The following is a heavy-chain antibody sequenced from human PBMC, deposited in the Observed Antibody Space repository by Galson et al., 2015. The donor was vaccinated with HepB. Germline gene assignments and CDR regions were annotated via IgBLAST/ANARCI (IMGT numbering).Heavy chain of an antibody. D-gene: IGHD4-17*01. CDR3: ARDGFDHGDTANRDY. Sequence: LRLSCAASGFTFSSYKMNWVRQAPGKGLEWVSYISSSGSTIYYADSVKGRFTISRDNAKNSLYLQMNSLRAEDTAVYYCARDGFDHGDTANRDYWGQGTLVTVSS. CDR1: GFTFSSYK. J-gene: IGHJ4*02. V-gene: IGHV3-48*03. CDR2: ISSSGSTI.